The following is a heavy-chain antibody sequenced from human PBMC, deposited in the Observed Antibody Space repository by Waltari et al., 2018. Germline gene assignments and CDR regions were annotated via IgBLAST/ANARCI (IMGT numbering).Heavy chain of an antibody. CDR2: IKPDGSEK. Sequence: EVQLVESGGGLVQPGGSLRLSCAASGFTFSTYWMSWVRQSPGKGLEWVANIKPDGSEKYYVDSVKGRFTSSRDNAKNSLYLQMSSLRAEDTAVYYCARHYGGGMGAQGTLVTVSS. CDR3: ARHYGGGM. D-gene: IGHD4-17*01. J-gene: IGHJ4*02. CDR1: GFTFSTYW. V-gene: IGHV3-7*01.